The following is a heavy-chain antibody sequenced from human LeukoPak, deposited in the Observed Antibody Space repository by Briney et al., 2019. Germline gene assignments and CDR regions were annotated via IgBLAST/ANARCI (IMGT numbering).Heavy chain of an antibody. J-gene: IGHJ4*02. Sequence: SGTLSLTCAVSGGSISSSNWWNWVRQTPGKGLEWIGEIYHRGNTHYNPSLKSRVTMSVDTSTNQFSLRVNSVTAADTAVYYCARAQRGSYYYFDYWGQGTLVTVSS. CDR1: GGSISSSNW. D-gene: IGHD1-26*01. CDR2: IYHRGNT. CDR3: ARAQRGSYYYFDY. V-gene: IGHV4-4*02.